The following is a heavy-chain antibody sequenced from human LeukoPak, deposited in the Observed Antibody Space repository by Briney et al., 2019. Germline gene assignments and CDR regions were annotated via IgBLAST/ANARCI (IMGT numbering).Heavy chain of an antibody. V-gene: IGHV4-34*01. CDR3: ARLGHYYDSSGYLRAFDI. D-gene: IGHD3-22*01. CDR1: GGSFSGYY. CDR2: INHSGGT. J-gene: IGHJ3*02. Sequence: PSETLSLTCAVYGGSFSGYYWSWIRQPPGKGLEWIGEINHSGGTNYNPSLKSRVTISVDTSKNQFSLKLSSVTAADTAVYYCARLGHYYDSSGYLRAFDIWGQGTMVTVPS.